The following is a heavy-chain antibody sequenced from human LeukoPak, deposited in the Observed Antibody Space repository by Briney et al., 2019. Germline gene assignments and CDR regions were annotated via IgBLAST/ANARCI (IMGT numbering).Heavy chain of an antibody. D-gene: IGHD3-22*01. CDR1: GFTFSSYG. V-gene: IGHV3-33*06. CDR3: AKEDYYDSSGYYF. Sequence: PGRSLRLSCAASGFTFSSYGMHWVRQAPGKGLEWVAVIWYDGSNKYYADSVKGRFTISRDNSKNTLYLQMNSLRAEDTAVYYCAKEDYYDSSGYYFWGQGTLVTVSS. J-gene: IGHJ4*02. CDR2: IWYDGSNK.